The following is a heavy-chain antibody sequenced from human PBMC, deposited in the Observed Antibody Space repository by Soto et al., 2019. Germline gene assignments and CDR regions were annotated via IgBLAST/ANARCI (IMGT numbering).Heavy chain of an antibody. CDR1: GDSIDTSSYC. Sequence: SETLSLTCTVSGDSIDTSSYCWGWIRQPPGKGLEWIGSVCYRGTTYYNPSLKSRLTISVDTSKRQFSLKLSSVTAADTAVFYCARQGEHSSSYLFDSWGQGTLVTVSS. CDR3: ARQGEHSSSYLFDS. D-gene: IGHD6-6*01. CDR2: VCYRGTT. V-gene: IGHV4-39*01. J-gene: IGHJ4*02.